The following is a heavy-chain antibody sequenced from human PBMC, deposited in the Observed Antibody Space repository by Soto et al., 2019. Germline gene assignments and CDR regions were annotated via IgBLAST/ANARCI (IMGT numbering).Heavy chain of an antibody. CDR1: GGSMSSYY. CDR2: IYYSGST. Sequence: QVQLQESGPGLVKPSETLSLTCTVSGGSMSSYYWSWIRQPPGKGLEWIGYIYYSGSTNYNPSLKSRVTMAAXXHXTXXALKLSSVTAADTAVYYCARRGYGPGFPYYYGMDVWGQGTTVTVSS. CDR3: ARRGYGPGFPYYYGMDV. D-gene: IGHD3-10*01. V-gene: IGHV4-59*01. J-gene: IGHJ6*02.